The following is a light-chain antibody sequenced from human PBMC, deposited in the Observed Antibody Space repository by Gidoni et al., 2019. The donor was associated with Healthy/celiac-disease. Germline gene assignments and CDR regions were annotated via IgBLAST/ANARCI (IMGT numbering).Light chain of an antibody. CDR3: QSYDSSLSGYV. Sequence: QSVLTQPPSVSGAPGQRVTISCTGSSSNIGAGYYVTWYQQLPGPAPKPLIYGNSNRPSGVPDRFSGSKSGTSASLAITGLQAEDEADYYCQSYDSSLSGYVFGTGTKVTVL. CDR1: SSNIGAGYY. V-gene: IGLV1-40*01. CDR2: GNS. J-gene: IGLJ1*01.